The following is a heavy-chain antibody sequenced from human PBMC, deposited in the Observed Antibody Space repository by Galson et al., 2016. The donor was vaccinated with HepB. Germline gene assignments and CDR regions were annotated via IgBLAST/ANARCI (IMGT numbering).Heavy chain of an antibody. CDR2: IHYSGST. Sequence: ETLSLTCTVSGGSIISSTYSWAWIRQPPGKGLEWIGSIHYSGSTYYNPSLKSRVTISVDTSKNQFSLKLNSVAAADTAVYYCASLLLYCSGGLCYLSNFDYGGQGTLVTVSS. CDR3: ASLLLYCSGGLCYLSNFDY. V-gene: IGHV4-39*07. J-gene: IGHJ4*02. D-gene: IGHD2-15*01. CDR1: GGSIISSTYS.